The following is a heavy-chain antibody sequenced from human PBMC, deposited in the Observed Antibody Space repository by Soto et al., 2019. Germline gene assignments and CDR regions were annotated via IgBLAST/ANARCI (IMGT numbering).Heavy chain of an antibody. D-gene: IGHD3-22*01. V-gene: IGHV3-30-3*01. Sequence: QVQLVESGGGVVQPGRSLRLSCAVSGFTFSNYAMHWVRQAPGKGLEWVAVISYDGGNKYYADSVKGRFTISRDNSKNTLHLQMNNLRAEDTSVYYCARDPGYYDSSGSYFYYFDNWGQGTLVTVSS. CDR2: ISYDGGNK. CDR3: ARDPGYYDSSGSYFYYFDN. J-gene: IGHJ4*02. CDR1: GFTFSNYA.